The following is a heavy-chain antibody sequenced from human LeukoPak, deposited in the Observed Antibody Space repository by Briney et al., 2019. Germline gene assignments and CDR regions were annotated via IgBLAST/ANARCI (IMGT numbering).Heavy chain of an antibody. Sequence: GASVKVSCKASGYTFSDYYMHWVRQAPGQGLEWMGWINPNSGGTKYAQKFQGRVTVTRDTSINTAYMELSRLRSEDTAVYYCARDPRGSGGMDVWGKGTTVTVSS. CDR3: ARDPRGSGGMDV. CDR1: GYTFSDYY. V-gene: IGHV1-2*02. D-gene: IGHD6-19*01. J-gene: IGHJ6*04. CDR2: INPNSGGT.